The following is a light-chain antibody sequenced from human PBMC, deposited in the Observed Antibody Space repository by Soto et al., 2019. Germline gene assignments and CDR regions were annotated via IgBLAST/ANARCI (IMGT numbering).Light chain of an antibody. CDR1: QSISSW. Sequence: IKMPQSHSTLSASVGARVTITCRASQSISSWLAWYQQKPGKAPKRLIFDGSSLESGVPPSCSGSGSGTEFTLTISSLQKDDFATDYCQQYHSYSPTFGQGTKVDIK. CDR2: DGS. J-gene: IGKJ1*01. V-gene: IGKV1-5*01. CDR3: QQYHSYSPT.